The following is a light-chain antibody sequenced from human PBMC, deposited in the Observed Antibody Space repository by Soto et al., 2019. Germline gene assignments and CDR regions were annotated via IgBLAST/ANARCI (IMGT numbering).Light chain of an antibody. V-gene: IGLV4-69*01. CDR2: LNSDGSH. CDR1: SGHSSYA. Sequence: QAVLTQSPSASASLGASVKLICTLSSGHSSYAIAWHQQQPEKGPRYLMKLNSDGSHSKGDGIPDRFSGSSSGAERYLTISNLQSEDEADYYCQTWGTGEVFGGGTKVTVL. J-gene: IGLJ2*01. CDR3: QTWGTGEV.